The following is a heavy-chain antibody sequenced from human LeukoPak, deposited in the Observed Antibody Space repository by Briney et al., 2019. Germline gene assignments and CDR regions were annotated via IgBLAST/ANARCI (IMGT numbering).Heavy chain of an antibody. V-gene: IGHV4-59*01. CDR1: GGSISSYY. D-gene: IGHD7-27*01. CDR3: ASIKWGSDYYYGMDV. CDR2: IYYSGST. Sequence: SETLSLTCTVSGGSISSYYWSWIRQPPGKGLEWIGYIYYSGSTNYNPSLKRRVTISVDTSKNQFSLKLSSVTAADTAVYYCASIKWGSDYYYGMDVWGQGTTVTVSS. J-gene: IGHJ6*02.